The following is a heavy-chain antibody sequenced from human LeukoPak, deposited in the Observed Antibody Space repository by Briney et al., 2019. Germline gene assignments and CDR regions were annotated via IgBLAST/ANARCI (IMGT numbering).Heavy chain of an antibody. Sequence: ASVKVFCKASGGTFSSYAISWVRQAPGQGLEWMGWINTNTGNPTYAQGFTGRFVFSLDTSVSTAYLQISSLKAEDTAVYYCAREEGSYGYYFDYWGQGTLVTVSS. V-gene: IGHV7-4-1*02. CDR2: INTNTGNP. D-gene: IGHD5-18*01. CDR3: AREEGSYGYYFDY. J-gene: IGHJ4*02. CDR1: GGTFSSYA.